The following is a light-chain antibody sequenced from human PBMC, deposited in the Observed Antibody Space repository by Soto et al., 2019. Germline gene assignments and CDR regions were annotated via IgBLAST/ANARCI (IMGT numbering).Light chain of an antibody. CDR1: SSTIGSNY. J-gene: IGLJ2*01. CDR3: GGWNDSLSDPV. CDR2: RNN. Sequence: QSVLTQPPSASGTPGQSITISCTGSSSTIGSNYVYSYRQFPRTAPPLLIKRNNQRPSGVPARFSGSQSGTPASLAISVLPSEDERDYYCGGWNDSLSDPVFRRGTKVTVL. V-gene: IGLV1-47*01.